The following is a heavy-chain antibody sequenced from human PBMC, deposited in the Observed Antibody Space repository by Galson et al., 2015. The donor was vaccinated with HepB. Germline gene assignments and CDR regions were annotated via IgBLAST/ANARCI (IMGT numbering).Heavy chain of an antibody. Sequence: QAQLQESGPGLVKPSETLSLTCTVSGYSISSGYYWGWIRQPPGKGLEWIGSIYHSGSTYYNPSLKSRVTISVDTSKNQFSLKLSSVTAADTAVYYCARGVLWFGELLGWGQGTLVTVSS. CDR3: ARGVLWFGELLG. CDR2: IYHSGST. J-gene: IGHJ4*02. CDR1: GYSISSGYY. D-gene: IGHD3-10*01. V-gene: IGHV4-38-2*02.